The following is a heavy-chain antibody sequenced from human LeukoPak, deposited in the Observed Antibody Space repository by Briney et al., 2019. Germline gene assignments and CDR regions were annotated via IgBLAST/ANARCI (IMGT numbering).Heavy chain of an antibody. CDR2: IYYSGST. CDR1: GASISSYY. CDR3: ARNSNIRGDVNWFDP. V-gene: IGHV4-59*01. J-gene: IGHJ5*02. Sequence: SETLSLTCTVSGASISSYYWNWIRQSPGKGLGWIGFIYYSGSTNHNPSLRSRVTISVDTSKNQFSLKLNSVTAADTAMYYCARNSNIRGDVNWFDPWGQGTLVTVSS. D-gene: IGHD4-11*01.